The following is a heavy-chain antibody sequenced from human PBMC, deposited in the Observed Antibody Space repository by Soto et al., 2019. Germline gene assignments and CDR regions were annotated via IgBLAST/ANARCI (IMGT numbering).Heavy chain of an antibody. CDR2: IYSGGST. V-gene: IGHV3-66*01. CDR3: ASDRKKYSSGWYRFDY. CDR1: GFTVSSNY. D-gene: IGHD6-19*01. Sequence: PGGSLRLSCAASGFTVSSNYMSWVRQAPGEGLEWVSVIYSGGSTYYADSVKGRFTISRDNSKNTLYLQMNSLRAEDTAVYYCASDRKKYSSGWYRFDYWGQGTLVTVSS. J-gene: IGHJ4*02.